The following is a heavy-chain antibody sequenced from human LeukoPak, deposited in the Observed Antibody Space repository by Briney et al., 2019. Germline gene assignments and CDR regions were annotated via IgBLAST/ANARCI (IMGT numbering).Heavy chain of an antibody. Sequence: GGSLRLSCAASGFTFSSYSMNWVRQAPGQGLEWVSYISSSSSTIYYADSVKGRFTISRDNAKNSLYLQMNSLRAEDTAVYYCASLVGARRGYYWGQGTLVTVSS. J-gene: IGHJ4*02. CDR3: ASLVGARRGYY. CDR2: ISSSSSTI. D-gene: IGHD1-26*01. CDR1: GFTFSSYS. V-gene: IGHV3-48*01.